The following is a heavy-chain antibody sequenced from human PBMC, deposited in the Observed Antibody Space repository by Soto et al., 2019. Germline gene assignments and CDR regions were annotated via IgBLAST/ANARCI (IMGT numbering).Heavy chain of an antibody. V-gene: IGHV4-30-4*01. Sequence: PSETLSLTCTVSGGSISSGDYYWSWIRQPPGKGLEWIGYIYYSGSTYYNPSLKSRVTISVDTSKNQFSLKLSSVTAADTAVYYCDSINARCLGLFYWGQGTLVTVSS. CDR2: IYYSGST. J-gene: IGHJ4*02. CDR1: GGSISSGDYY. CDR3: DSINARCLGLFY. D-gene: IGHD3-16*01.